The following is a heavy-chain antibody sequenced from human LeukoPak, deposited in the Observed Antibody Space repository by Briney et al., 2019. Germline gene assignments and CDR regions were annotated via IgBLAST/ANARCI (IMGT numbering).Heavy chain of an antibody. CDR3: ARAGCGYGYDY. D-gene: IGHD5-18*01. Sequence: GESLKISCKGSGYSFTSYYMHWVRQAPGQGLEWMGIINPSGGSTSYAQKFQGRVTMTRDTSTSTVYMELSSLRSEDTAVYYCARAGCGYGYDYWGQGTLVTVSS. J-gene: IGHJ4*02. CDR2: INPSGGST. CDR1: GYSFTSYY. V-gene: IGHV1-46*01.